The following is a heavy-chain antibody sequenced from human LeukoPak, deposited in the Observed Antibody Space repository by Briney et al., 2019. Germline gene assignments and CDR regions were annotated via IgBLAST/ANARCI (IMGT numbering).Heavy chain of an antibody. Sequence: GASVKVSCKASGYTFTGYYMHWVRQAPGKGLEWVAVISYDGSNKYYADSVKGRFTISRDNSKNTLYLQMNSLRAEDTAVYYCAKDSGDSGSDGVTDYWGQGTLVTVSS. CDR3: AKDSGDSGSDGVTDY. J-gene: IGHJ4*02. CDR1: GYTFTGYY. V-gene: IGHV3-30*18. D-gene: IGHD1-26*01. CDR2: ISYDGSNK.